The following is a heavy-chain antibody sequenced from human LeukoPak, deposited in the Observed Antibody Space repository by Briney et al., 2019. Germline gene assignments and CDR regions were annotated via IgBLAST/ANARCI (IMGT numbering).Heavy chain of an antibody. CDR2: FYGSGSA. D-gene: IGHD1-1*01. J-gene: IGHJ4*02. Sequence: SETLSLTCTVSGDTLSPYYWSWVRQLPGKGLEWIGYFYGSGSASYNPSLKSRVTISVDRSNNRFSLKMSSVTAADTAVYYCVRDVSQRRHFDYWGQGTLVTVSS. CDR3: VRDVSQRRHFDY. CDR1: GDTLSPYY. V-gene: IGHV4-59*12.